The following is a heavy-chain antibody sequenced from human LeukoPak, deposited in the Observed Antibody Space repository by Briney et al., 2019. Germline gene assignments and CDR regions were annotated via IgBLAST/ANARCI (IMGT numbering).Heavy chain of an antibody. CDR3: ARDEGIAVFDP. J-gene: IGHJ5*02. D-gene: IGHD6-19*01. Sequence: GGSLRLSCAASGFTFSSYSMNWVRQAPGKGLEWVSYISSSSSTIYYADSVKGRFTISRDNAKNSLYLQMNSLRAEDTAVYYCARDEGIAVFDPWGQGTLVTVSS. V-gene: IGHV3-48*04. CDR2: ISSSSSTI. CDR1: GFTFSSYS.